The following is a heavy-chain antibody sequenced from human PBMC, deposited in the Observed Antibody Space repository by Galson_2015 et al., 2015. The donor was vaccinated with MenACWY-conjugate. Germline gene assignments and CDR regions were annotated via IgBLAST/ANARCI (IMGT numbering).Heavy chain of an antibody. D-gene: IGHD1-26*01. CDR3: AREGRHVGSYSDLDY. V-gene: IGHV3-53*01. J-gene: IGHJ4*02. Sequence: SLRLSCAASGFTFSNYHMNWVRQAPGKGLEWVSVIYSDALGATTHYSDSVKGRFTSSRDNSKNTLYLQMNSLRVEDTAVYYCAREGRHVGSYSDLDYWGQGTLVTVSS. CDR1: GFTFSNYH. CDR2: IYSDALGATT.